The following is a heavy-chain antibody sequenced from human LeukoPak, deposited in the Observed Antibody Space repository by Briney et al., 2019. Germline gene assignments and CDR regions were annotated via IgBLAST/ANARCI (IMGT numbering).Heavy chain of an antibody. CDR1: GFTFSSYW. V-gene: IGHV3-7*01. D-gene: IGHD2-2*01. Sequence: GGSLRLSCAASGFTFSSYWMNWARQAPGKGLEWVASINHNGNVNYYVDSVKGRFTISRDNAKNSLYLQMNSLRAEDTAVYYCARDTSYYYYGMDVWGQGTTVTVSS. J-gene: IGHJ6*02. CDR3: ARDTSYYYYGMDV. CDR2: INHNGNVN.